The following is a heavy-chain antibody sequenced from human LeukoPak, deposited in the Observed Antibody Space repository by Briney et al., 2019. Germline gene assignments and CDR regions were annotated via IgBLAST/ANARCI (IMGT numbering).Heavy chain of an antibody. CDR2: IIPIFGTA. CDR3: ARDQGGYAHKGYNWFDP. J-gene: IGHJ5*02. V-gene: IGHV1-69*06. Sequence: SVKVSCKASGYPFTGYDVHWVRQAPGQGLEWMGGIIPIFGTANYAQKFQGRVTITADKSTSTAYMELSSLRSEDTAVYYCARDQGGYAHKGYNWFDPWGQGTLVTVSS. CDR1: GYPFTGYD. D-gene: IGHD5-12*01.